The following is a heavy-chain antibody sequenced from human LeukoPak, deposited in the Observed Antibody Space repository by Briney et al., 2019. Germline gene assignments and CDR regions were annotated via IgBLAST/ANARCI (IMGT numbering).Heavy chain of an antibody. D-gene: IGHD3-22*01. CDR2: IRNSGGST. CDR3: AKAMEAMIVPPYNYGMDV. CDR1: GFPFSSYA. V-gene: IGHV3-23*01. J-gene: IGHJ6*02. Sequence: GGSLRLSCAASGFPFSSYAMSWVRQAPGKGLEWVSGIRNSGGSTYYAGSVKGRFTISRDNSDDTLYLQMNSLRADDTAVYCCAKAMEAMIVPPYNYGMDVWGQGTTVTVSS.